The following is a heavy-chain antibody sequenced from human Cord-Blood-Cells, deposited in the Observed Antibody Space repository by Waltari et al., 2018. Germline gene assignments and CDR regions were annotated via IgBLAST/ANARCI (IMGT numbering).Heavy chain of an antibody. CDR1: GGSISSSNW. V-gene: IGHV4-4*02. Sequence: QVQLQESGPGLVKPSGTLSLTCAVSGGSISSSNWWSWVRQPPGKGLEWIGEIYHSGSTNYNPSLKSRGTISVDKSKNQFSLKLSSVTAADTAVYYCARAIYYDSSGYYYYFDYWGQGTLVTVSS. D-gene: IGHD3-22*01. J-gene: IGHJ4*02. CDR2: IYHSGST. CDR3: ARAIYYDSSGYYYYFDY.